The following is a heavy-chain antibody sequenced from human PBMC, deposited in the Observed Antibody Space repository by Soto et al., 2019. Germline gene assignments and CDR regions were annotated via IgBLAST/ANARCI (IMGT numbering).Heavy chain of an antibody. J-gene: IGHJ5*02. D-gene: IGHD2-2*01. CDR2: ISLYSDGT. Sequence: GASVKVSCKASGYTFITYDINWVRQAPGQPLEWLGWISLYSDGTNYAQKFQGRVSMTTDTSTTTAYMELRSLRSDDTAVYYCARVVPGAEAWFGPWGQGTLVTVSS. CDR3: ARVVPGAEAWFGP. V-gene: IGHV1-18*01. CDR1: GYTFITYD.